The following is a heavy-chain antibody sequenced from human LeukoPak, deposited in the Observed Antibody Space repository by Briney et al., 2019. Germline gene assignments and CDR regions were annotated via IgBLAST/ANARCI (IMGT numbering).Heavy chain of an antibody. D-gene: IGHD4-17*01. V-gene: IGHV3-23*01. CDR1: GFPFSSYW. CDR3: ARDDYGDSGPLFDY. Sequence: GGSLRLSCVASGFPFSSYWMTWARQAPGKGLEWVSGISSSGSGGNTYYADSVKGRFTISRDSSKNTLFLHMNTLRAEDTAIYYCARDDYGDSGPLFDYWGQGALVTVSS. CDR2: ISSSGSGGNT. J-gene: IGHJ4*02.